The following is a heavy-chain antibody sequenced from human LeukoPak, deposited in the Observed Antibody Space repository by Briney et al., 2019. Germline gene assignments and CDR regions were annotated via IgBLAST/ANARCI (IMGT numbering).Heavy chain of an antibody. D-gene: IGHD2-15*01. CDR3: ARGNVVVVAASYYFDY. CDR2: INPSGGSI. Sequence: ASVKVSCKASGYTFTSYYMHWVRQAPGQGLEWMGIINPSGGSISYAQKFQGRVTMTRDTSTSTVYMELSSLRSEDTAVYYCARGNVVVVAASYYFDYWGQGTLVTVSS. V-gene: IGHV1-46*01. CDR1: GYTFTSYY. J-gene: IGHJ4*02.